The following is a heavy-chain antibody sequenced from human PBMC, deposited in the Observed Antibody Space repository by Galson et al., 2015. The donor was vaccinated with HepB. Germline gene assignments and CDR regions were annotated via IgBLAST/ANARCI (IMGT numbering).Heavy chain of an antibody. Sequence: SVKVSCKVSGYTLTELSMHWVRQAPGNGLEWMGGFDPEDGETIYAQKFQGRVTMTEDTSTDTAYMELSSLRSEDTAVYYCATVRSYYDSSGYAQGLYFDYWGQGTLVTVSS. D-gene: IGHD3-22*01. CDR2: FDPEDGET. V-gene: IGHV1-24*01. CDR1: GYTLTELS. CDR3: ATVRSYYDSSGYAQGLYFDY. J-gene: IGHJ4*02.